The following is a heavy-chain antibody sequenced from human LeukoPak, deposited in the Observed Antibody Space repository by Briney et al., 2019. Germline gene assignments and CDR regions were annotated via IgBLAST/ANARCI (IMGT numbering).Heavy chain of an antibody. D-gene: IGHD2-21*02. Sequence: SETLSLTCTVSGGSITSYYWSWIRQPPGKGLEWIGYIYYSGRTNYNPSLKSRVTISVDTSKNQFSLKLSSVTAADTAVYYCAREGDFHNFDYWGQGTLVTVSS. CDR1: GGSITSYY. J-gene: IGHJ4*02. CDR2: IYYSGRT. V-gene: IGHV4-59*01. CDR3: AREGDFHNFDY.